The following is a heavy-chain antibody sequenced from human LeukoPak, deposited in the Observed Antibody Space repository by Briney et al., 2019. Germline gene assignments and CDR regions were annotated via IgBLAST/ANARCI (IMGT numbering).Heavy chain of an antibody. Sequence: SETLSLTCTVSGDSISGSNYYWGWIRQPPGKGLEWIGSIYYSGSTYYSPSLKSRVTISVDTSKNQFSLKLSSVTAAGTAVYYCSSGPNFYGSDPHWGQGTMVTVSS. CDR1: GDSISGSNYY. D-gene: IGHD3-10*01. CDR2: IYYSGST. V-gene: IGHV4-39*01. CDR3: SSGPNFYGSDPH. J-gene: IGHJ3*01.